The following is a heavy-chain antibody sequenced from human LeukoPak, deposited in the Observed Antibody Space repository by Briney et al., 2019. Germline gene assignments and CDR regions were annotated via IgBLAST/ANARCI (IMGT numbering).Heavy chain of an antibody. CDR2: VSHDGTYE. Sequence: PGRSLRLSCVASGFSISSYAMHWVRQAPAQGLEWVAVVSHDGTYEYYADSVKGRLTISRDISKNTLYLQMNSLRAEDTAVYYCAREVTTVTVKRASDIWGQGTMVTASS. V-gene: IGHV3-30*04. CDR1: GFSISSYA. J-gene: IGHJ3*02. D-gene: IGHD4-17*01. CDR3: AREVTTVTVKRASDI.